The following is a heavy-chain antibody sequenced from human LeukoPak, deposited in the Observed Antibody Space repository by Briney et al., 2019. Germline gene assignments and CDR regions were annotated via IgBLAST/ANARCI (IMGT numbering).Heavy chain of an antibody. V-gene: IGHV1-69*05. D-gene: IGHD3-10*01. CDR1: GGTFSSCA. Sequence: GSSVKVACKASGGTFSSCAISWVRQAPGQGLEWMGGIIPIFGTANYAQKFQGRVTITTDESTSTTYMELSSLRSEDTAVYYCAKFRDSYGRNYWGQGTLVTVSS. J-gene: IGHJ4*02. CDR3: AKFRDSYGRNY. CDR2: IIPIFGTA.